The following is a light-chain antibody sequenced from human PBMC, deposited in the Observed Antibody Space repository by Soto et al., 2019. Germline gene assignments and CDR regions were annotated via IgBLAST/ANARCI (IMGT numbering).Light chain of an antibody. CDR3: SSYTNINTLA. Sequence: QSVLTQPASVSGSPGQSITISCSGTSSDVGGSQYVSWYQQDPGKAPKLIIYEVSNRPSGVSNRFSGSKSGNTASLTISGLQPEDEADYYCSSYTNINTLAFGGGTKLTVL. CDR1: SSDVGGSQY. V-gene: IGLV2-14*03. J-gene: IGLJ2*01. CDR2: EVS.